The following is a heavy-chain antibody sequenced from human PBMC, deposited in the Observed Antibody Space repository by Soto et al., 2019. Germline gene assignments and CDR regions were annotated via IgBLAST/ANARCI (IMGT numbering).Heavy chain of an antibody. D-gene: IGHD2-21*02. CDR2: VSGSGDST. Sequence: EVQLLESGGGLAQPGGSLRLSCAASAFTFSSYAMSWVRQAPGKGLEWVSAVSGSGDSTYYADSVKGRFTISRDNSKNTLYLQMNSLRAEDTAVYYCAKGRASDCPGCTQDYWGQGTLVTXSS. V-gene: IGHV3-23*01. J-gene: IGHJ4*02. CDR1: AFTFSSYA. CDR3: AKGRASDCPGCTQDY.